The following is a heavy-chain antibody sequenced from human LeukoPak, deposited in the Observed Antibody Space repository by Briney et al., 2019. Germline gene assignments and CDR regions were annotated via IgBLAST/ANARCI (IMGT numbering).Heavy chain of an antibody. CDR3: ASYAAGYNWLKV. CDR1: GHKFTDYY. CDR2: IHPGTGDP. D-gene: IGHD1-1*01. Sequence: ASVKVSFRASGHKFTDYYLHWVRQAPGQGLEWMGWIHPGTGDPNYAQKFQDRVTVTRDTSISTVYMELIRLRSDDTAVYYCASYAAGYNWLKVWGQGTLVTVSS. V-gene: IGHV1-2*02. J-gene: IGHJ4*02.